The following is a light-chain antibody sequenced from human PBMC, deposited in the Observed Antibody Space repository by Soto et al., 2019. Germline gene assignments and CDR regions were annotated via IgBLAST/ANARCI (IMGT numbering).Light chain of an antibody. CDR1: QSVSRVSSRY. J-gene: IGKJ2*01. CDR2: GAS. Sequence: EIVLTQSPGTLSLSPGERATLSCRASQSVSRVSSRYLAWYRQKPGQAPRLLIYGASSRATGIPDRFSGSGSGTDFTLTISRLEPEDFAVYYCQQYGSSPYTFGQGTKLEIK. V-gene: IGKV3-20*01. CDR3: QQYGSSPYT.